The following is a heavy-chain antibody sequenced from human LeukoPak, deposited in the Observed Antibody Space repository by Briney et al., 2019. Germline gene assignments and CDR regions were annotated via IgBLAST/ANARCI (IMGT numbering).Heavy chain of an antibody. V-gene: IGHV4-39*01. J-gene: IGHJ5*02. D-gene: IGHD3-9*01. CDR2: IYYSGST. CDR3: ARQLPYYDILTAPSQFDP. CDR1: GGSISSRSYY. Sequence: RASENLSLTCTVSGGSISSRSYYWGWVRPPPRKGLGWVGGIYYSGSTYYNPSLKSRVTISVDTSKNQFSLKLSSVTAADTAVYYCARQLPYYDILTAPSQFDPWGQGTLVTVSS.